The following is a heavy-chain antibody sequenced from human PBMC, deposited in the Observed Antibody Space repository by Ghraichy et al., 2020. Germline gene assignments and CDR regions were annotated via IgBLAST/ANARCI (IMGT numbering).Heavy chain of an antibody. D-gene: IGHD3-22*01. Sequence: SETRSLTCAVYGGSFSGFYWNWIRQPPGKGLEWIGEINHSGSTNYNPSLKSRVAISLDTSKNQFSLKLNSVTAADTAVYYCARGSVDSSGYPYYFDYWGQGTLVTVSS. CDR1: GGSFSGFY. CDR3: ARGSVDSSGYPYYFDY. J-gene: IGHJ4*02. V-gene: IGHV4-34*01. CDR2: INHSGST.